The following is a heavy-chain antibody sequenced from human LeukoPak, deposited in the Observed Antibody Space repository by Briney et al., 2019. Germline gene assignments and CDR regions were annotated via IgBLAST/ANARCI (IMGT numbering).Heavy chain of an antibody. CDR1: VFTFDYYA. CDR3: ANVLYYYDSSGYYYEDGVRDVDI. V-gene: IGHV3-43*02. J-gene: IGHJ3*02. D-gene: IGHD3-22*01. CDR2: ISGEGGST. Sequence: GGSLRLSCAASVFTFDYYAMHWVRQAPGKVLESVSLISGEGGSTYYADSVSGHFTISVDNSKNSLYLQMNSLRNEDTALYYCANVLYYYDSSGYYYEDGVRDVDIWGQGTLVTVSS.